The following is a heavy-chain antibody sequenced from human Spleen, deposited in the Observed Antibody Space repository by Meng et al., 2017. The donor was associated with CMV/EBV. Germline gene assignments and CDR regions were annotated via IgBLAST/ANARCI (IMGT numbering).Heavy chain of an antibody. D-gene: IGHD3-10*01. CDR1: GFPFSSYA. V-gene: IGHV3-23*03. Sequence: ASGFPFSSYAMRWVPQAPGKGVDWVSVIYRGGRSTAYADSVKGRFTISRDNSKNTLYLQMNSLRAEDTAVYYCAKEAEVRGVIIFDYWGQGTLVTVSS. J-gene: IGHJ4*02. CDR2: IYRGGRST. CDR3: AKEAEVRGVIIFDY.